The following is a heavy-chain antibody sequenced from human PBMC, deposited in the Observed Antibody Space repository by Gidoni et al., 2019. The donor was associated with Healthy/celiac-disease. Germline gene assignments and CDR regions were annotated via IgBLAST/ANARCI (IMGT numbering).Heavy chain of an antibody. Sequence: EVQLVESGGGLVKPGGSLRLSCAASGFTFSNAWMSWVRQAPGKGLEWVGRIKSKTDGGTTDYAAPVKGRFTISRDDSKNTLYLQMNSLKTEDTAVYYCTTDSTIFGARSAFDIWGQGTMVTVSS. CDR3: TTDSTIFGARSAFDI. V-gene: IGHV3-15*01. J-gene: IGHJ3*02. CDR1: GFTFSNAW. CDR2: IKSKTDGGTT. D-gene: IGHD3-3*01.